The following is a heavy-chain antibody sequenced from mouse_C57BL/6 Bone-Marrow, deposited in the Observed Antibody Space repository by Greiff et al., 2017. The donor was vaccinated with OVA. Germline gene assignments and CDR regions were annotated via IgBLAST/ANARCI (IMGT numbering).Heavy chain of an antibody. J-gene: IGHJ2*01. Sequence: QVQLQQSGAELVRPGASVTLSCKASGYTFTDYEMHWVKQTPVHGLEWIGAIDPETGGTDYNQKFKGKAILTADKSSSTAYMELRSLTSEYSAVYYCTIRAAYYYGSKGFDYWGQGTTLTVSS. V-gene: IGHV1-15*01. CDR1: GYTFTDYE. CDR3: TIRAAYYYGSKGFDY. D-gene: IGHD1-1*01. CDR2: IDPETGGT.